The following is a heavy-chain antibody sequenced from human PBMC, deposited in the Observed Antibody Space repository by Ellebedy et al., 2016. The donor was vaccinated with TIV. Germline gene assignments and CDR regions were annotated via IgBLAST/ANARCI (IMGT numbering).Heavy chain of an antibody. Sequence: SETLSLTCAVYGGSFSGYYWSWIRQPPGKGLEWIGEINHSGSTYYNPSLKSRLTISEDTSKNQFSLKLRLVTAADTAVYYCARSIADQFEAFDIWGQGTMVTVSS. D-gene: IGHD6-6*01. V-gene: IGHV4-34*01. CDR1: GGSFSGYY. J-gene: IGHJ3*02. CDR2: INHSGST. CDR3: ARSIADQFEAFDI.